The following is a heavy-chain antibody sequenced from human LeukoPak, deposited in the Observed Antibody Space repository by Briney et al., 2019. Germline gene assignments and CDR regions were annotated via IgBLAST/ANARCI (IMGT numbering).Heavy chain of an antibody. CDR3: ARGRVSSSSWSSTYYYYFYMDV. Sequence: SETLSLTCTVSDDSITIYYWTWIRQPPGKGLEWIGYIDHTGSTNYNPSLNSRVTISRDTSKNHFSLELSSVTAADTAVYFCARGRVSSSSWSSTYYYYFYMDVWGRGTTVTVSS. CDR2: IDHTGST. V-gene: IGHV4-59*01. D-gene: IGHD6-13*01. J-gene: IGHJ6*03. CDR1: DDSITIYY.